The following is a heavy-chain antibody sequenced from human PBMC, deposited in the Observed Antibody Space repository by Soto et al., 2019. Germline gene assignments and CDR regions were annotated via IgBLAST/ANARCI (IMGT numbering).Heavy chain of an antibody. CDR2: ISGRGGTI. CDR3: ARTTWELGVRFDY. V-gene: IGHV3-11*01. J-gene: IGHJ4*02. CDR1: GFPFSDFY. Sequence: PGGSLRLSCAASGFPFSDFYMTWIRRAPGRWLQCLSYISGRGGTIYYADSVKGRFTISRDNAKNSLDLQMDGLRGDDTGVCYCARTTWELGVRFDYWGQGALVTVSS. D-gene: IGHD1-26*01.